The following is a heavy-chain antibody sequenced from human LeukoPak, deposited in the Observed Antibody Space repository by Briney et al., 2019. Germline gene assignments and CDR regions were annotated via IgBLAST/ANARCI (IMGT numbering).Heavy chain of an antibody. J-gene: IGHJ4*02. D-gene: IGHD6-19*01. V-gene: IGHV3-74*03. CDR1: GFTFSRYW. Sequence: GGSLRLSCAASGFTFSRYWMHWVRQAPGKGLVWVSRINSDGSDTTYADSVKGRSTISRDNAKNTLYLQVNSLRAEDTAVYYCLSGSWYFDYWGQGTLVTVSS. CDR2: INSDGSDT. CDR3: LSGSWYFDY.